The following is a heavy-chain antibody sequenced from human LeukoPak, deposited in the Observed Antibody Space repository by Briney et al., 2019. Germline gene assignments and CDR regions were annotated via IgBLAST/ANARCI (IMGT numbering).Heavy chain of an antibody. CDR2: ISSSGSTI. D-gene: IGHD3-10*02. CDR1: GFTFSSYA. V-gene: IGHV3-48*03. CDR3: AELGITMIGGV. Sequence: GGSLRLSCAASGFTFSSYAINWVRQAPGKGLEWVSYISSSGSTIYYADSVKGRFTISRDNAMNSLYLQMNSLRAEDTAVYYCAELGITMIGGVWGKGTTVTISS. J-gene: IGHJ6*04.